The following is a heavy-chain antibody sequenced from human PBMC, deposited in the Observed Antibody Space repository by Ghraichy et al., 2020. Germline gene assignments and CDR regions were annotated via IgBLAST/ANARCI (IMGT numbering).Heavy chain of an antibody. CDR1: GVSISAYY. CDR2: AYHSGRT. J-gene: IGHJ4*01. V-gene: IGHV4-59*08. D-gene: IGHD5-24*01. CDR3: VTGVGWQPDY. Sequence: TLSLTCTVSGVSISAYYCNWVRQPPGKGLEWIGYAYHSGRTKYNPSLETRVTISLDASKNQFSLNLTSVTAADTAVYYCVTGVGWQPDYWGHGTLVTVS.